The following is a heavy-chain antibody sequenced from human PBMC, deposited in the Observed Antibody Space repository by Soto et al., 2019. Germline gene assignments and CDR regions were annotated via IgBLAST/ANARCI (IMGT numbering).Heavy chain of an antibody. CDR1: GGTFSSYA. CDR3: ARNPDTNYYYGMDV. Sequence: QVQLVQSGAEVKKPGSSVKVSCKASGGTFSSYAISWVRQAPGQGLEWMGGIIPIFGTANYAQKFQGRVTITADESTSTAYMELSSPRSEDTAVYYCARNPDTNYYYGMDVWGQGTTVTVSS. V-gene: IGHV1-69*12. CDR2: IIPIFGTA. J-gene: IGHJ6*02.